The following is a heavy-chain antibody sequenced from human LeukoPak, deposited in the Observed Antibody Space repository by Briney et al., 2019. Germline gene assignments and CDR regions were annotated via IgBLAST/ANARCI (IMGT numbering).Heavy chain of an antibody. Sequence: SVTVSCKTSGYTFTNYDIIWVRQALGQGLEWMGGIIPIFGTANCAQKFQGRVTITADESTSTAYMELSSLRSEDTAVYYCARDSGASGDSSGYPTLDYWGQGTLVTVSS. D-gene: IGHD3-22*01. J-gene: IGHJ4*02. CDR1: GYTFTNYD. CDR2: IIPIFGTA. CDR3: ARDSGASGDSSGYPTLDY. V-gene: IGHV1-69*13.